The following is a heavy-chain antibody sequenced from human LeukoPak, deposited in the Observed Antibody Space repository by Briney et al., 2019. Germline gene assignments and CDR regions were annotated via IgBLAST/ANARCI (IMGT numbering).Heavy chain of an antibody. Sequence: PSETLSLTCTVSGGSISSGGYYWSWIRQPPGKGLEWIGYIYHSGSTYYNPSLKSRVTMSVDTSQNQFYLKLTSVTAADTAVYYCARDVEAMAGVLLSGFEIWGQGTVVTVSS. J-gene: IGHJ3*02. CDR3: ARDVEAMAGVLLSGFEI. V-gene: IGHV4-30-2*01. CDR1: GGSISSGGYY. D-gene: IGHD6-19*01. CDR2: IYHSGST.